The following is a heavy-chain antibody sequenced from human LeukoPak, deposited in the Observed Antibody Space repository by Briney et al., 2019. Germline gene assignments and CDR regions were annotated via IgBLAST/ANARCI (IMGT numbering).Heavy chain of an antibody. CDR2: INGSPGST. D-gene: IGHD3-10*02. J-gene: IGHJ5*02. CDR1: GFTFRLYA. V-gene: IGHV3-23*01. CDR3: ARDRGPYVGIANNWLDP. Sequence: GGSLRLSCAASGFTFRLYAMNWVRQSPGKGLEWVSSINGSPGSTFYADSVKGRFTISRDNSENTLYLQMNSLRAEDTAVYCARDRGPYVGIANNWLDPWGQGTLVTVPS.